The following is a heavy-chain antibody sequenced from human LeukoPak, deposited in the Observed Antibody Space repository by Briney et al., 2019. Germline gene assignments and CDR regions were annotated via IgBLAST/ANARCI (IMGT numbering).Heavy chain of an antibody. CDR3: ARGRFLRSFPSSGLFDY. D-gene: IGHD2-15*01. CDR1: GGSFSGYY. Sequence: PSETLSLTCAVYGGSFSGYYWSWIRQPPGKGLEWIGEINHSGSTNYNPSLKSRVTISVDTSKNQFSLKLSSVTAADTAVYYCARGRFLRSFPSSGLFDYWGQGTLVTVSS. CDR2: INHSGST. J-gene: IGHJ4*02. V-gene: IGHV4-34*01.